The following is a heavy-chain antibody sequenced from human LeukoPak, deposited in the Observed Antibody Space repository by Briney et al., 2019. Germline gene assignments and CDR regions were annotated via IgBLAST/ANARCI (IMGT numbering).Heavy chain of an antibody. CDR2: IWYDGSNK. V-gene: IGHV3-33*01. J-gene: IGHJ4*02. Sequence: GGSLRLSCAASGFTFSSYGMHWVRQAPGKGLEWVAVIWYDGSNKYYADSVKGRFTISRDNSKNTLYPQMNSLRAEDTAVYYCARAGSSGAWYFDYWGQGTLVTVSS. D-gene: IGHD3-22*01. CDR3: ARAGSSGAWYFDY. CDR1: GFTFSSYG.